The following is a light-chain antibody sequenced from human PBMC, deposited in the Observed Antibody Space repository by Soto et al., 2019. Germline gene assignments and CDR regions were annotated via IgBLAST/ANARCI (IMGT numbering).Light chain of an antibody. J-gene: IGKJ1*01. CDR1: QRVTNNF. V-gene: IGKV3-20*01. CDR3: QQYDSSPWT. CDR2: GAS. Sequence: EIVVTQSPGTLSLSPGDRAILSCRASQRVTNNFLAWYQQKPGQAPKLLIYGASNRATGIPDRCIDSGSGAEVTLTITRLEPEDSAVYCCQQYDSSPWTFGQGTKVEI.